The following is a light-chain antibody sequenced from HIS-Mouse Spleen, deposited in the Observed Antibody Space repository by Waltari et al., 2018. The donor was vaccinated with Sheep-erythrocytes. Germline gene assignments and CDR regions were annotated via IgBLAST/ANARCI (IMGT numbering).Light chain of an antibody. CDR1: SSDGGGYNH. J-gene: IGLJ1*01. CDR2: DVS. Sequence: QSALTQPRSVSGSPGQSVPISCTGTSSDGGGYNHVSWYQQHPGQAPKLMIYDVSKRPSGVPDRVSGSKSGNAASLPISGLQAEDEADYYCCSYAGSYNHVFATGTKVTVL. CDR3: CSYAGSYNHV. V-gene: IGLV2-11*01.